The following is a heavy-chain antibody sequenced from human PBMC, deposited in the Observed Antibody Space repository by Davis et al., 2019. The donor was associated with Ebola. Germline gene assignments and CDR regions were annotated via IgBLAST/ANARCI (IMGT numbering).Heavy chain of an antibody. Sequence: GESLKISCTASGFTFSDSSMHWVRQSPDMGLEWVAAISDDGSKEYFADSVKGRFTISRDNSKNTLYLQMESLRAEDTAVYFCARDINDEYVFDYWGLGTLVTVSA. D-gene: IGHD3-16*01. CDR2: ISDDGSKE. CDR1: GFTFSDSS. CDR3: ARDINDEYVFDY. V-gene: IGHV3-30*03. J-gene: IGHJ4*02.